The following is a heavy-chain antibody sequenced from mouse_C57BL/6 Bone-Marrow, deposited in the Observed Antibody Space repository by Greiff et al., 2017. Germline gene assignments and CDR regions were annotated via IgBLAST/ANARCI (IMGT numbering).Heavy chain of an antibody. CDR1: GYTFTSYT. V-gene: IGHV1-4*01. CDR2: INPSSGYT. J-gene: IGHJ4*01. D-gene: IGHD3-3*01. CDR3: ARSGAPKAGNYAMYY. Sequence: QVQLQQSGAELARPGASVKMSCKASGYTFTSYTMHWVKQRPGQGLEWIGYINPSSGYTKYNQKFKDKATLTANKSSSTAYMQLSSLTSADSAGYYCARSGAPKAGNYAMYYWGQGTAVTVSS.